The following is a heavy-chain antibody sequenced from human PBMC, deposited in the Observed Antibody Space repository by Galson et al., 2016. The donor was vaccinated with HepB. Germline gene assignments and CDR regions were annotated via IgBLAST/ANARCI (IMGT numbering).Heavy chain of an antibody. V-gene: IGHV3-73*01. J-gene: IGHJ6*02. CDR1: GFTFSDSA. CDR3: TRVGYRLWFGAPIKDYGMDV. D-gene: IGHD3-10*01. Sequence: SLRLSCAASGFTFSDSAMHWVRQASGKGLEWVGRIRSKSNNYATAYAASVKGRFTISRDDSKRMAFLQMNSLKPEDTAGYYCTRVGYRLWFGAPIKDYGMDVWGQGTTVTVSS. CDR2: IRSKSNNYAT.